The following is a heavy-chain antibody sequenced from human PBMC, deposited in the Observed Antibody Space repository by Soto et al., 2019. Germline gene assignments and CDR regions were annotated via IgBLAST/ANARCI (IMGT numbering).Heavy chain of an antibody. V-gene: IGHV1-69*13. CDR1: GGDFSCYA. Sequence: SVKLSCKACGGDFSCYAMSSVRQPPGQGIERMGGIIPIFGTANYAQKFQGRVTTTADESTSTAYMELSSLRSEDTAVYYCARAVSRMITIFRVVPHAWFDPWGQVTLVTDSS. D-gene: IGHD3-3*01. J-gene: IGHJ5*02. CDR2: IIPIFGTA. CDR3: ARAVSRMITIFRVVPHAWFDP.